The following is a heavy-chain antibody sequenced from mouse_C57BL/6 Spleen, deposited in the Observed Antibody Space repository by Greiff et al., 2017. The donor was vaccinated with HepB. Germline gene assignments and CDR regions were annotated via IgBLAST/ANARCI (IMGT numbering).Heavy chain of an antibody. CDR2: ISSGGSYT. CDR3: ARAGYGYDAWFAY. V-gene: IGHV5-6*02. D-gene: IGHD2-2*01. J-gene: IGHJ3*01. Sequence: EVKLEESGGDLVKPGGSLKLSCAASGFTFSSYGMSWVRQTPDKRLEWVATISSGGSYTYYPDSVKGRFTISRDNAKNTLYLQMSSLKSEDTAMYYCARAGYGYDAWFAYWGQGTLVTVSA. CDR1: GFTFSSYG.